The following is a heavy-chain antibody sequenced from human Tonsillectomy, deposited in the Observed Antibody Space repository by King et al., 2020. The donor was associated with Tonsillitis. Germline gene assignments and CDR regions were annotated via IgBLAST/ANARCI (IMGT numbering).Heavy chain of an antibody. CDR1: GFTFSNYG. J-gene: IGHJ4*02. Sequence: VQLVESGGGVVQPGRSLRLSCAASGFTFSNYGMHWVRQAPGKGLEWVAVISYDGSNKYYEDSVKGRFTISRDNSKNTLYLQMNSLRAEDTAVFYCARDEGGSNDYWGQGTLVAVSS. CDR3: ARDEGGSNDY. CDR2: ISYDGSNK. V-gene: IGHV3-33*05. D-gene: IGHD2-15*01.